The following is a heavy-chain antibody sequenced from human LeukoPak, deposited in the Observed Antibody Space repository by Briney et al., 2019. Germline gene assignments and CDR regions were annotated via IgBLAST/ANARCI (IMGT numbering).Heavy chain of an antibody. CDR2: IYSSGST. V-gene: IGHV4-4*09. J-gene: IGHJ5*02. Sequence: PSETLSLTCTVFGGSISNYYWSWIRQPPGKGLEWIGYIYSSGSTYYNPSLKGRVTISVDTSKNQFSLKLSSVTAADTAVYYCARTYYYDSSGYYYSQPNWFDPWGQGTLVTVSS. D-gene: IGHD3-22*01. CDR3: ARTYYYDSSGYYYSQPNWFDP. CDR1: GGSISNYY.